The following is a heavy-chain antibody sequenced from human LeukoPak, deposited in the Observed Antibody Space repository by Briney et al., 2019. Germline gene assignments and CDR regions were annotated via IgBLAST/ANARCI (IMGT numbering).Heavy chain of an antibody. CDR1: GFSFSSYY. Sequence: PGGSPRLSCAASGFSFSSYYMSWVRQAPGKGLEWVALINPDGNERYYVDSVKGRFTISRENAKNVLYLQMSSLRAEDTAVYYCAREIRETVVTRHYYYGIDVWGQGTTVTVSS. CDR3: AREIRETVVTRHYYYGIDV. J-gene: IGHJ6*02. V-gene: IGHV3-7*03. CDR2: INPDGNER. D-gene: IGHD2-15*01.